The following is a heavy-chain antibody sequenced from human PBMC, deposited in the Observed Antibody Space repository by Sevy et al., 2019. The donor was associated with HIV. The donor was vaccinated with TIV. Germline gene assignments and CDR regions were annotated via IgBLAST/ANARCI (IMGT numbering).Heavy chain of an antibody. CDR3: ARDGIRRDYWHGLDV. Sequence: SETLSLTCTVSGDSINNGNHWWSWVRQPAGKGLEWIGRIYRSGRSIMYNPSLEGRVTISVDTSKNRFSLKVTSVIAADTAIYYCARDGIRRDYWHGLDVWGQGTTVTVSS. D-gene: IGHD2-8*02. V-gene: IGHV4-61*02. CDR2: IYRSGRS. J-gene: IGHJ6*02. CDR1: GDSINNGNHW.